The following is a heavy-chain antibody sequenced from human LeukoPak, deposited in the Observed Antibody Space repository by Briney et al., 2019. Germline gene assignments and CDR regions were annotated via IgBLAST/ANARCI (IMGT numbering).Heavy chain of an antibody. CDR2: FDPEDGET. J-gene: IGHJ6*03. D-gene: IGHD5-18*01. CDR3: ATGRVDTAMVKGYYYYYMDV. CDR1: GYTLTELS. Sequence: ASVKVSCKVSGYTLTELSMHWVRQAPGKGLEWMGGFDPEDGETIYAQKFQGRVTMTEVTSTDTAYMELSSLRSEDTAVYYCATGRVDTAMVKGYYYYYMDVWGKGTTVTVSS. V-gene: IGHV1-24*01.